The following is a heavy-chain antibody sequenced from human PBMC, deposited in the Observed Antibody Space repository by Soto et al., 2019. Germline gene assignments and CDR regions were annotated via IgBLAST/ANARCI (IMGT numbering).Heavy chain of an antibody. D-gene: IGHD2-2*01. Sequence: GASVKVSCKASGYTFTSYGISWVRQAPGQGLEWMGWISAYNGNTNYAQKLQGRVTMTTDTSTSTAYMELRSLRSDDTAVYYCARHVVVPGIYYYYMDVWGKGTTVTVSS. J-gene: IGHJ6*03. V-gene: IGHV1-18*01. CDR2: ISAYNGNT. CDR1: GYTFTSYG. CDR3: ARHVVVPGIYYYYMDV.